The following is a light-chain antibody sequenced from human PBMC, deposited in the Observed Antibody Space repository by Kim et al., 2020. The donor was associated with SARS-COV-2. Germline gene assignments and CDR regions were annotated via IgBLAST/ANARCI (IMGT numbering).Light chain of an antibody. J-gene: IGLJ2*01. CDR1: SGSLASNY. Sequence: GKTVTNSCTRSSGSLASNYVQCYQQRPGSAPTTVIYEDNQRPSGVPDRFSGSIDSSSNSASLTISGLKTEDEADYYCQSYDSSNVVFGGGTQLTVL. V-gene: IGLV6-57*03. CDR2: EDN. CDR3: QSYDSSNVV.